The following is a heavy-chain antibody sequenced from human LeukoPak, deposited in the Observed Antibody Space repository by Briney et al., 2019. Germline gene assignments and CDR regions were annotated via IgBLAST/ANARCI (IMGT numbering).Heavy chain of an antibody. Sequence: GGSLRLSCAASGFTFDDYAMPWVRHAPGKGLEWVSGISWNSGSIGYADSVKGRFTISRDNAKNSLYLQMNSLRAEDTALYYCAKDGDSSGYLSYFDYWGQGTLVTVSS. CDR2: ISWNSGSI. V-gene: IGHV3-9*01. D-gene: IGHD3-22*01. CDR1: GFTFDDYA. CDR3: AKDGDSSGYLSYFDY. J-gene: IGHJ4*02.